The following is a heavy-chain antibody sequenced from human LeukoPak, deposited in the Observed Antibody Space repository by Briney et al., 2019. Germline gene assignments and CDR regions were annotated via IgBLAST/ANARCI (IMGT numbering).Heavy chain of an antibody. J-gene: IGHJ4*02. Sequence: GASLRLSCAASGFTFSSYAMSWVRQAPGKGLEGGSVISGGGGRIYYADSVKGRFTISRDNSKNTLYLQMNSVRAEDTAVYYCGKDFMVRGVHNYYFDDWGQGTLVTVSS. V-gene: IGHV3-23*01. CDR2: ISGGGGRI. CDR1: GFTFSSYA. CDR3: GKDFMVRGVHNYYFDD. D-gene: IGHD3-10*01.